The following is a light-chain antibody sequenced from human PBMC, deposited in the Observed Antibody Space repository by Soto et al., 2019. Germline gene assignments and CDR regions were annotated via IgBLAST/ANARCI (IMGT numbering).Light chain of an antibody. CDR3: SSYTSSTTLYV. V-gene: IGLV2-14*01. CDR2: DVS. J-gene: IGLJ1*01. CDR1: SSDVGGYNY. Sequence: QSVLTQPASVSGSPGQSITISCTGTSSDVGGYNYVSWYQQHPGKAPKFMIYDVSNRPSGVSNRFSGSKSGNTASLTISGLQAEDDADYCCSSYTSSTTLYVFGTGTNLTVL.